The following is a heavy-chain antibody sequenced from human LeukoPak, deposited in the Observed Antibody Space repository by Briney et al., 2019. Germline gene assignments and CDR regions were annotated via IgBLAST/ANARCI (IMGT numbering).Heavy chain of an antibody. CDR3: ARAGIAVASVMDY. V-gene: IGHV3-30-3*01. J-gene: IGHJ4*02. D-gene: IGHD6-19*01. Sequence: GGSLRLSCEGSEFTFSRYAMHWVRQAPGKGLDWVASISYDGNNKYHADSVKGRFTISRDDSKNTLYLQMNSLRAEDTAVYYCARAGIAVASVMDYWGQGTLVTVSS. CDR1: EFTFSRYA. CDR2: ISYDGNNK.